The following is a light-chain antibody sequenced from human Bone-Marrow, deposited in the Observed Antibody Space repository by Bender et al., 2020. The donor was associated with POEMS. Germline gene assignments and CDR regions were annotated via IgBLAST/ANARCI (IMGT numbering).Light chain of an antibody. Sequence: SYELTQPPSVSVSPGQTASVSCSGDKLGNKYVSWYQQKPGQSPVLLIFEDNKRPPGIPARFSGASSGNTATLTITGTQAMDEADYYCQAWDAALVFGGGTRLTVL. CDR1: KLGNKY. CDR3: QAWDAALV. CDR2: EDN. V-gene: IGLV3-1*01. J-gene: IGLJ2*01.